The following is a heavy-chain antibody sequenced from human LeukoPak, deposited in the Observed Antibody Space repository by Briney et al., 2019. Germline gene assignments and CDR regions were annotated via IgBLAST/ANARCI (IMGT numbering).Heavy chain of an antibody. CDR3: TTGTTYDSSGYYYDEFLDY. CDR1: GFTFSNAW. D-gene: IGHD3-22*01. J-gene: IGHJ4*02. CDR2: IKSKTDGGTT. Sequence: GGSLRLSCAASGFTFSNAWMSWVRQAPGKGLEWVGRIKSKTDGGTTDYAAPVKGRFTISRDDSKNTLYLQMNSLKTEDTAVYYCTTGTTYDSSGYYYDEFLDYWGQGTLVTVSS. V-gene: IGHV3-15*01.